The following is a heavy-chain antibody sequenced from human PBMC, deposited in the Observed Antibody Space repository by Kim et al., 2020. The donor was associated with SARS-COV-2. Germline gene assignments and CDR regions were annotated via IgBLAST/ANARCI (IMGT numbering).Heavy chain of an antibody. CDR1: GYTFTSYG. CDR2: ISAYNGNT. V-gene: IGHV1-18*01. CDR3: ARDVYYYGSGGKGMDV. D-gene: IGHD3-10*01. Sequence: ASVKVSCKASGYTFTSYGISWVRQAPGQGLEWMGWISAYNGNTNYAQKLQGRVTMTTDTSTSTAYMELRSLRSDDTAVYYCARDVYYYGSGGKGMDVWGQGTTVTVSS. J-gene: IGHJ6*02.